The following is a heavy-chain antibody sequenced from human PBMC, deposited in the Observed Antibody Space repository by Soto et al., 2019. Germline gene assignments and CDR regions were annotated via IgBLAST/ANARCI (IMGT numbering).Heavy chain of an antibody. D-gene: IGHD3-9*01. Sequence: ASVKVSCKASGYTFTSYGISWVRQAPGQGREWMGWISAYNGNTNYAQKLQGRVTMTTDTSTSTAYMELRSLRSDDTAVYYCARYSRSYYDILTGYSPGYYYYGMDVWGQGTTVTVSS. CDR1: GYTFTSYG. CDR2: ISAYNGNT. V-gene: IGHV1-18*01. J-gene: IGHJ6*02. CDR3: ARYSRSYYDILTGYSPGYYYYGMDV.